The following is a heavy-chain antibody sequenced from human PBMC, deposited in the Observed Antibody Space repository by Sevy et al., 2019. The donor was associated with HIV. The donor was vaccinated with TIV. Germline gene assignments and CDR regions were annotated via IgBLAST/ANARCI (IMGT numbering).Heavy chain of an antibody. CDR2: INQDERHI. CDR3: ARDPDWGALDR. CDR1: GFTFSDFW. V-gene: IGHV3-7*01. Sequence: QLGGSLRLSCEVSGFTFSDFWMTWVRQSPGKGLEWVAYINQDERHINLLDSVRGRFTISRDNAKNSLYLQMDSLRAEDTAIYYYARDPDWGALDRWGQGTLVTVSS. D-gene: IGHD7-27*01. J-gene: IGHJ5*02.